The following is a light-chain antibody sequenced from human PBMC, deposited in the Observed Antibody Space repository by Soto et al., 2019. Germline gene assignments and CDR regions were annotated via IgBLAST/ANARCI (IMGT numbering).Light chain of an antibody. CDR1: QSVSSSY. CDR2: GAS. V-gene: IGKV3D-20*02. J-gene: IGKJ5*01. Sequence: EIVLTQSPATLSLSPGERATLSCSASQSVSSSYLAWYQQKPGQAPRLLIYGASSRATGIPDRFSGSGSGTDFTLTISSLEPEDFAVYYCQQRSNWPPVITFGQGTRLEIK. CDR3: QQRSNWPPVIT.